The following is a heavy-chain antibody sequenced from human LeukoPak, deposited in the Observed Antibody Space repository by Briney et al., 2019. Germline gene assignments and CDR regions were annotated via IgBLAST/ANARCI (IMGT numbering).Heavy chain of an antibody. V-gene: IGHV3-11*04. CDR2: ISSNGSTI. D-gene: IGHD6-6*01. CDR1: GFTFSDYY. Sequence: GGSLRLSCAASGFTFSDYYMSWIRQAPGKGLEWVSYISSNGSTIYYADSVKGRFTISRDNAKNSLYLQMNSLRAEDTAVYYCARSRIAAQGWFDPWGQGTLVTVSS. J-gene: IGHJ5*02. CDR3: ARSRIAAQGWFDP.